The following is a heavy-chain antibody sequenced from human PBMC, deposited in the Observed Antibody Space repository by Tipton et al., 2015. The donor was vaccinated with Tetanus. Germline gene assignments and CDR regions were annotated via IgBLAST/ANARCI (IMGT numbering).Heavy chain of an antibody. CDR1: GGSLSDYY. V-gene: IGHV4-34*01. CDR3: ARWIGVIPVTGNDAFDV. D-gene: IGHD3-16*01. CDR2: INEGGST. J-gene: IGHJ3*01. Sequence: GLVKPSETLSLTCAVSGGSLSDYYWSWIRQSPGKGLEWIGEINEGGSTNYNPSLESRVSISVDTSKHRFSLKMNSVIAADTATYYCARWIGVIPVTGNDAFDVWGPGAMVTVPS.